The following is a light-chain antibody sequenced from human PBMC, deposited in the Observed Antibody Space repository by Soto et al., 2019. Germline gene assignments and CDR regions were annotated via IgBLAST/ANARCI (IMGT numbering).Light chain of an antibody. CDR1: SANLARNS. V-gene: IGLV1-44*01. Sequence: QSVLTQPPSASGTPGQRVTISCSGSSANLARNSVDWYQQFQGTAPKLLIYGTVHRPSGVPDRFSGSKSGTSASLAITGLQSEDEGYYYCTSWADIVNMWVFGVGTQRTVL. CDR3: TSWADIVNMWV. J-gene: IGLJ7*01. CDR2: GTV.